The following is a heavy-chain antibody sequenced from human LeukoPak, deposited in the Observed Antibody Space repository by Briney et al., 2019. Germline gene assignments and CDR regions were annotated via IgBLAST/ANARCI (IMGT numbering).Heavy chain of an antibody. D-gene: IGHD2-15*01. CDR3: ARGTHWFDP. CDR2: INHSGCT. CDR1: GVSFSGYY. Sequence: SETLSLTCAVYGVSFSGYYWYWIRQPPGKGLEWIGEINHSGCTNYNPSLKSRVTISVDTSKNQFSLRLRSVTAADTAVYYCARGTHWFDPWGQGTLVTVSS. V-gene: IGHV4-34*01. J-gene: IGHJ5*02.